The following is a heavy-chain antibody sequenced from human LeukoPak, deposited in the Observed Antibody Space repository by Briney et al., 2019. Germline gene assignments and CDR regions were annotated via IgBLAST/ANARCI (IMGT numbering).Heavy chain of an antibody. CDR3: ATGLRYFVPYAFDI. J-gene: IGHJ3*02. CDR1: GYTLTELS. V-gene: IGHV1-24*01. Sequence: ASVKVSCKVSGYTLTELSMHWVRQAPGKGLEWMGGFDPEDGETIYAQKFQGRVTMTKDTSTDTAYMELSSLRSEDTAVYYCATGLRYFVPYAFDIWGQGTMVTVSS. CDR2: FDPEDGET. D-gene: IGHD3-9*01.